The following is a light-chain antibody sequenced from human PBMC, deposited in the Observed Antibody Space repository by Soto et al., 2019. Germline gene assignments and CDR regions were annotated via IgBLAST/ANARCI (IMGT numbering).Light chain of an antibody. Sequence: DIQMTQSPSSLSASVGDRVTITCQASQDISNYLNWYQQKPGKAPKLLIYDASKLETRVSSRFSGRGFGTDFTFTISSLQPEDIATYYCQQYDNLPLTFGGGTKVEI. J-gene: IGKJ4*01. V-gene: IGKV1-33*01. CDR2: DAS. CDR1: QDISNY. CDR3: QQYDNLPLT.